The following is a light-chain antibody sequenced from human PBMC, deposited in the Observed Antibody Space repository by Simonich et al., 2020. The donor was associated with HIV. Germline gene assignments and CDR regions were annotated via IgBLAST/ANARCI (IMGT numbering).Light chain of an antibody. CDR3: QQYYSNTLT. J-gene: IGKJ4*01. CDR1: QDISNY. Sequence: DIQMTQSPSSLSASVGDRVTITCQASQDISNYLNWYQQKPGKAPKLLIYDASNLETGVPSRFSGSGSGTDFTFTISSLQPEDIATYYCQQYYSNTLTFGGGTKVGI. CDR2: DAS. V-gene: IGKV1-33*01.